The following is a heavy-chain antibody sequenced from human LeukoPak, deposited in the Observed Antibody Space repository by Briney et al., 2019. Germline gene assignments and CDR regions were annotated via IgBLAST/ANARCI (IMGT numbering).Heavy chain of an antibody. V-gene: IGHV3-23*01. CDR3: ARDSYGSGSFDI. CDR1: GFTFSSYA. J-gene: IGHJ3*02. CDR2: ISGSGGST. Sequence: PGGSLRLSCAASGFTFSSYAMSWVRQAPGKGLEWVSAISGSGGSTYYADSVKGRFTISRDNAKSSLYLHMNSLRAEDTAVYYCARDSYGSGSFDIWGQGTMVTVSS. D-gene: IGHD3-10*01.